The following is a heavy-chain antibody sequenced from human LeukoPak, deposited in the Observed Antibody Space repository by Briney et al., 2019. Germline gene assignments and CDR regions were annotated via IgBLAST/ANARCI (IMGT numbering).Heavy chain of an antibody. V-gene: IGHV1-18*01. Sequence: GASLKVSCKAPGYTFSSYGISWVRQAPGQGLEWMGWISAYNGNTNFAQEFQGRVTMTTDTSTSTASMELRSLRSDDTAVYYCARDQGIYNHRIIDSWGQGTLVTVSS. CDR1: GYTFSSYG. J-gene: IGHJ4*02. CDR2: ISAYNGNT. CDR3: ARDQGIYNHRIIDS. D-gene: IGHD5-12*01.